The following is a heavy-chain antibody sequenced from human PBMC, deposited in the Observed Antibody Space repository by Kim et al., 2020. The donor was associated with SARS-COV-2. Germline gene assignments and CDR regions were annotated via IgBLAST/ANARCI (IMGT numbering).Heavy chain of an antibody. CDR2: T. CDR3: ARGGALTGIDY. V-gene: IGHV3-74*01. J-gene: IGHJ4*02. D-gene: IGHD3-9*01. Sequence: TTYADSVKGRFTISRDNAKNTLYLQMNSLRAEDTAVFYCARGGALTGIDYWGQGTLVTVSS.